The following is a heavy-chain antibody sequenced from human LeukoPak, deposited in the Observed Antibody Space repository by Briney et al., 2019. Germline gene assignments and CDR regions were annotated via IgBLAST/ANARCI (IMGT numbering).Heavy chain of an antibody. CDR2: INQDGSEK. V-gene: IGHV3-7*01. CDR1: GFTFTIYW. J-gene: IGHJ4*02. D-gene: IGHD3-16*02. CDR3: ARAEGANRLRLGELSLYRKNYFDY. Sequence: GGSLRLSCAASGFTFTIYWMSWVRQAPGKGLEWVANINQDGSEKYYVDSVKGRFTISRDNARNSLYLQMNSLRAGDTAVYYCARAEGANRLRLGELSLYRKNYFDYWGQGTLVTVSS.